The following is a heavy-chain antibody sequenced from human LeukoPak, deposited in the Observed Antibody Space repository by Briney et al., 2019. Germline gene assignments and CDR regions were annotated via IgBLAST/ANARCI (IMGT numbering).Heavy chain of an antibody. J-gene: IGHJ4*02. CDR2: INPNSGGT. D-gene: IGHD3-10*01. Sequence: ASVKVSCKASGYTFTGYYMHWVRQAPGQGLEWMGWINPNSGGTNYPQRFQGRVTMTRDTSISTAYMELRSLRSDDTAVYYCARVPYYGSGSHDYWGQGTLVTVSS. CDR1: GYTFTGYY. V-gene: IGHV1-2*02. CDR3: ARVPYYGSGSHDY.